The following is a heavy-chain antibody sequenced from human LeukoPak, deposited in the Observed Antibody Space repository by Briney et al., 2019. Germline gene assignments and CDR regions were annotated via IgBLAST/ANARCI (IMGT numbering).Heavy chain of an antibody. CDR2: ISGSGGST. CDR3: AKDHLQMDY. CDR1: GFTFTNYA. Sequence: GGSLRLSCAASGFTFTNYAMSWVRQAPGKGLEWVSAISGSGGSTYYADSVKGRFTFSRDNSKNTLYLQMNSLRAEDTAVYYCAKDHLQMDYWGQGTLVTVSS. D-gene: IGHD5-24*01. V-gene: IGHV3-23*01. J-gene: IGHJ4*02.